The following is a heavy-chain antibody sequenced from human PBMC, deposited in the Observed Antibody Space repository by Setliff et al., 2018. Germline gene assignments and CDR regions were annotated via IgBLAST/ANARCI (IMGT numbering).Heavy chain of an antibody. Sequence: ESLKISCAASGFTFNAYAMSWVRQAPGKGLEWVSAITFGSLSRYYADSVKGRFTISRDNSKNTLFLEMNSLRTEDTAVYYCAKGQGQYYDSSGYYGRVLDYWGQGTLVTVSS. J-gene: IGHJ4*02. CDR1: GFTFNAYA. CDR2: ITFGSLSR. D-gene: IGHD3-22*01. CDR3: AKGQGQYYDSSGYYGRVLDY. V-gene: IGHV3-23*01.